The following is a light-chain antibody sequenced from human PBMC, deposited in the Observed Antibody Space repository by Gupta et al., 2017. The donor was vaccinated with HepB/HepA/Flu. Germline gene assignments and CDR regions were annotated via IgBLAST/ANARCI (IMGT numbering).Light chain of an antibody. CDR1: SSDVGRYNY. Sequence: QSALTQPASVSGSPGQSITISCTGTSSDVGRYNYVSWYQQYPGKAPKVMIFDVSKRPSGISNRFSGSKSGNTASLSISGLQAEDEADYYCSSFTSRSTVVFGGGTKLTVL. V-gene: IGLV2-14*01. CDR2: DVS. J-gene: IGLJ2*01. CDR3: SSFTSRSTVV.